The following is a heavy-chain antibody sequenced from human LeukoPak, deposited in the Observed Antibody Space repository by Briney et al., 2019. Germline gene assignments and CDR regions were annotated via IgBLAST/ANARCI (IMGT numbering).Heavy chain of an antibody. Sequence: GGSLRLSCAASGFTFNSYAMSWVRQAPGKGLEWVSAISTSGGTTYYADSVKGRFTISRDNSENTLFLQMNSLRAEDMAVYYCAKEPREYCSSTSCPNWFDLWGQGTLVTVSS. J-gene: IGHJ5*02. CDR1: GFTFNSYA. CDR2: ISTSGGTT. D-gene: IGHD2-2*01. CDR3: AKEPREYCSSTSCPNWFDL. V-gene: IGHV3-23*01.